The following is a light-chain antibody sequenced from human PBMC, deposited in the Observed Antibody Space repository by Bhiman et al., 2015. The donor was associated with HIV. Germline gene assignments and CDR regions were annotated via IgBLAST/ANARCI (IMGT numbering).Light chain of an antibody. Sequence: QSVLTQPPSVSAAPGQKVTISCSGSSSNIGNNYVSWYQQLPRNSPQILIYENNKRPSGIPDRFSGSKSGTSATLGITGLQTGDEADYYCGTWDSSLSAVVFGGGTKLTVL. J-gene: IGLJ2*01. CDR1: SSNIGNNY. V-gene: IGLV1-51*02. CDR2: ENN. CDR3: GTWDSSLSAVV.